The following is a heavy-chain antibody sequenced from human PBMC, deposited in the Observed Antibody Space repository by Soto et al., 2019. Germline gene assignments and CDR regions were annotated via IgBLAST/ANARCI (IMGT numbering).Heavy chain of an antibody. CDR3: ARSHNYSDA. CDR1: GYTFTSYG. Sequence: QVYLVQSGAEVKKPGASVKVSCKASGYTFTSYGFSWVRQAPGQGLEWMGWISTYNGDTNYAQKFQGRVTMTTDTSTNTVYMELRSLRSDDTAVYYCARSHNYSDAWGQGTLVTVSS. J-gene: IGHJ4*02. CDR2: ISTYNGDT. V-gene: IGHV1-18*04.